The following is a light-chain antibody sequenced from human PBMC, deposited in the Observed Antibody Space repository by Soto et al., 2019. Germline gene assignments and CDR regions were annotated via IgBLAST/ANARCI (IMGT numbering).Light chain of an antibody. CDR2: GNS. CDR1: SSNIGAGYD. CDR3: QSGDSSSYV. J-gene: IGLJ1*01. Sequence: QSVLTQPPSVSGAPVQRAAFSCIGSSSNIGAGYDVHWYKQVSGSAPKRIIYGNSNRPSGVPDRFSGSKSGTSASLAITGLQAEDEADYYGQSGDSSSYVFGSGTKLTVL. V-gene: IGLV1-40*01.